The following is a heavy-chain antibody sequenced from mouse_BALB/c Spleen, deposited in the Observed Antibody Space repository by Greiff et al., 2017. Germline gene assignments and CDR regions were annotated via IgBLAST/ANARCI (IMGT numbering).Heavy chain of an antibody. CDR2: IYPGDGDT. CDR3: ARGVSPGYFDY. D-gene: IGHD2-2*01. V-gene: IGHV1-82*01. Sequence: VQLQQSGPELVKPGASVKISCKASGYAFSSSWMNWVKQRPGQGLEWIGRIYPGDGDTNYNGKFKGKATLTADKSSSTAYMQLSSLTSVDSAVYFCARGVSPGYFDYWGQGTTLTVSS. CDR1: GYAFSSSW. J-gene: IGHJ2*01.